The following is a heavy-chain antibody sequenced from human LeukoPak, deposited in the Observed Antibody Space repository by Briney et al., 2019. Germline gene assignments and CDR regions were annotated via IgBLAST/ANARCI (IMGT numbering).Heavy chain of an antibody. V-gene: IGHV3-15*01. CDR3: TTPSGSYWKAFDI. J-gene: IGHJ3*02. CDR2: IKSKTDGGTT. D-gene: IGHD1-26*01. CDR1: GFTFSNAW. Sequence: GGSLRLFCAAPGFTFSNAWMSWVRQAPGKGLEWVGRIKSKTDGGTTDYAAPVKGRFTISRDDSKNTLYLQMNSLKTEDTAVYYCTTPSGSYWKAFDIWGQGTMVTVSS.